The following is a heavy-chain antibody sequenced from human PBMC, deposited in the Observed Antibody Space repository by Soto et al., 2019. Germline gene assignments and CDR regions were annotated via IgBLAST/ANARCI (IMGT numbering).Heavy chain of an antibody. CDR1: GDSISSSNG. J-gene: IGHJ6*02. CDR3: ARYSASGLYYYFALDV. V-gene: IGHV4-4*02. D-gene: IGHD6-13*01. CDR2: IYQTGIT. Sequence: SGSLAHSCAVSGDSISSSNGGTFFRQPPGKGLEWIGDIYQTGITNSNPSLKSRVTMSIDKSKNQFSLKLTSVTAADTAVYYCARYSASGLYYYFALDVWGQGTTVTVSS.